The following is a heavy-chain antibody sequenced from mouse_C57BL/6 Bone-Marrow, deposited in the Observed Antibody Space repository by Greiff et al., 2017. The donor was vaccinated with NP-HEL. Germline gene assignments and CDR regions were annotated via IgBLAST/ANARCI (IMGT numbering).Heavy chain of an antibody. D-gene: IGHD1-1*01. CDR3: TWHYYGSNYFDY. Sequence: EVQLVESGEGLVKPGGSLKLSCAASGFTFSSYAMSWVRQTPEKRLEWVAYISSGGDYIYYADTVKGRFTISRDNARNTLYLQMSSLKSEDTAMYYCTWHYYGSNYFDYWGQGTTLTVSS. J-gene: IGHJ2*01. CDR2: ISSGGDYI. CDR1: GFTFSSYA. V-gene: IGHV5-9-1*02.